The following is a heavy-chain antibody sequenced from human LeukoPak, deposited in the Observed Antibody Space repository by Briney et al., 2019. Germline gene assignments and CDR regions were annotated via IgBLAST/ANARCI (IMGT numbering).Heavy chain of an antibody. Sequence: GGSLRLSCAASGFSFTSYAMSWVRQAPGKGLEWVSCISDSGDKTYYSDSVKGRFTISRDNSRNTLYLQMNSLRDDDTAVYYCAEGGYDQDFDYWGRGALVTVSS. D-gene: IGHD5-12*01. CDR3: AEGGYDQDFDY. V-gene: IGHV3-23*01. J-gene: IGHJ4*02. CDR2: ISDSGDKT. CDR1: GFSFTSYA.